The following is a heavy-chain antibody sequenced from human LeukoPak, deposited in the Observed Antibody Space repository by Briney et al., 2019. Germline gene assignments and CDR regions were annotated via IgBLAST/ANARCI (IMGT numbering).Heavy chain of an antibody. CDR3: ARRLAYYDFWSGYYIMGYYFDY. D-gene: IGHD3-3*01. V-gene: IGHV3-11*01. Sequence: GGSLRLSCAASGFTFSDYYMSWIRQAPGKGLEWVSYISSSGSTIYYADSVKGRFTISRDNAKNSLYLQMNSLRAEDTAVCYCARRLAYYDFWSGYYIMGYYFDYWGQGTLVTVSS. CDR2: ISSSGSTI. J-gene: IGHJ4*02. CDR1: GFTFSDYY.